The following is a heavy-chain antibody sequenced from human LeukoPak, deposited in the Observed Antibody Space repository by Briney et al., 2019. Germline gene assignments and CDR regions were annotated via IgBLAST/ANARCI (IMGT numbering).Heavy chain of an antibody. CDR3: ARGGNHYRISGYYYSDY. Sequence: PGGSLRLSCAVSGFTFSDYYMSWIRQAPGKGLEWVSYVSSGDSIMYCADSVKGRFTISRDNAKNSLYLQMNSLRAEDTAVYYCARGGNHYRISGYYYSDYWGQGTLVTVPS. CDR2: VSSGDSIM. CDR1: GFTFSDYY. V-gene: IGHV3-11*01. D-gene: IGHD3-22*01. J-gene: IGHJ4*02.